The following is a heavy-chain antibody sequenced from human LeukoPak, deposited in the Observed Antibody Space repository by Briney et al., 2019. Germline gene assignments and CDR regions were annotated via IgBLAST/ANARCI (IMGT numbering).Heavy chain of an antibody. CDR1: GGSISSYY. Sequence: NPSETLSLTCTVSGGSISSYYWSWIRQPPGKGLEWIGEINHSGSTNYNPSLKSRVTISVDTSKNQFSLKLSSVTAADTAVYYCARGGYSSSSFLLGNWFDPWGQGTLVTVSS. D-gene: IGHD6-13*01. V-gene: IGHV4-34*01. CDR2: INHSGST. J-gene: IGHJ5*02. CDR3: ARGGYSSSSFLLGNWFDP.